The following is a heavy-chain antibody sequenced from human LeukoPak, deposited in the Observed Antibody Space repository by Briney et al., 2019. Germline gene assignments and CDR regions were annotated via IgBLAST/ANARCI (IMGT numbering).Heavy chain of an antibody. CDR2: INPNSGGT. J-gene: IGHJ5*02. V-gene: IGHV1-2*02. CDR1: GYTFTGYY. CDR3: ARARRDGYNGRGYWFDP. Sequence: ASVKVSCKASGYTFTGYYMHWVRQAPGQGLEWMGWINPNSGGTNYAQKFQGRVTMTRDTPISTAYMELGSLRAEDMAVYYCARARRDGYNGRGYWFDPWGQGTLVTVSS. D-gene: IGHD5-24*01.